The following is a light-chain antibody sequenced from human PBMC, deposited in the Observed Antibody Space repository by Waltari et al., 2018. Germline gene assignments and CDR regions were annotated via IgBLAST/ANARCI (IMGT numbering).Light chain of an antibody. CDR2: GKN. CDR1: SLRAYY. V-gene: IGLV3-19*01. CDR3: NSRDSSGHPFV. Sequence: SSELTQDPAVSVALGQTVRITCQGDSLRAYYANWYHQKPGQAPLLVMYGKNNRPSGIPDRCSGSYSGDTASLTITGAQAEDEGAYYCNSRDSSGHPFVFGTGTKVTVL. J-gene: IGLJ1*01.